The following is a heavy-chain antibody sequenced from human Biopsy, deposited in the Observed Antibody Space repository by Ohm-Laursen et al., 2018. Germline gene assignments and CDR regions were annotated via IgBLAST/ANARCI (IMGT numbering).Heavy chain of an antibody. CDR1: TGTFNSYG. D-gene: IGHD2-2*01. CDR2: IIPILRTT. CDR3: AREAIGYQLPCDD. V-gene: IGHV1-69*11. Sequence: SSVKASCKAPTGTFNSYGIIWVRHAPGQGLGWMGRIIPILRTTAYAQTFLGRVTITADSPTSTVDMELTSLTSDDTAVYFCAREAIGYQLPCDDWGQGTLVTVSS. J-gene: IGHJ4*02.